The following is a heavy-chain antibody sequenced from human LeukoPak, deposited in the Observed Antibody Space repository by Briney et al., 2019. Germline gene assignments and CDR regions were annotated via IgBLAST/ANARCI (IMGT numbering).Heavy chain of an antibody. CDR2: ISNDGSNK. D-gene: IGHD3-22*01. Sequence: GGSLRFSCAAPGFTSSSYAMHWVRQAPGKGLEWVAVISNDGSNKSYADSVKGRFTISRDNSKNTLYLQMNSLRAEDTAVYYCARERDYDSSGYAFYFDYWGQGTLVTVSS. J-gene: IGHJ4*02. CDR1: GFTSSSYA. V-gene: IGHV3-30-3*01. CDR3: ARERDYDSSGYAFYFDY.